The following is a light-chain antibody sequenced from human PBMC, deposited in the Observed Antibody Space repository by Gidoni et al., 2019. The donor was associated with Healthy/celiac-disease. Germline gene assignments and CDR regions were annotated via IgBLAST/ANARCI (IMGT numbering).Light chain of an antibody. J-gene: IGKJ3*01. CDR1: QSLLHSNGYNY. CDR2: LGS. V-gene: IGKV2-28*01. Sequence: DIVMTQSPLSLPVTPGEPASISCRSSQSLLHSNGYNYLDWYLQKPWQSPQLLIYLGSNRSSGVPDRFSGSGSGTDFTLKISRVEAEDVGVYYCMQALQTGFTFGPGTKVDIK. CDR3: MQALQTGFT.